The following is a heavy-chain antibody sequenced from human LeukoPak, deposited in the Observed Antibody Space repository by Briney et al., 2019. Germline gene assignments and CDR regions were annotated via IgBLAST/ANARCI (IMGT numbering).Heavy chain of an antibody. J-gene: IGHJ6*04. V-gene: IGHV3-21*01. CDR3: ARSEKIQLDALDV. CDR1: GFTFSTYS. D-gene: IGHD5-18*01. CDR2: ISSSTAYR. Sequence: GGSLRLSCAASGFTFSTYSINWVRQAPGKGLEWVSSISSSTAYRHYADSVKGRFTISRDNTENSLYLQMNSLRAEDTAVYYCARSEKIQLDALDVWGKGTTVTVSS.